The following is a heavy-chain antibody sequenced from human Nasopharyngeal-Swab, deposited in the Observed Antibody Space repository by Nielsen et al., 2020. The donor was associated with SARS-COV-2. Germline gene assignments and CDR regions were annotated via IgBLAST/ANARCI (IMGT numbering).Heavy chain of an antibody. D-gene: IGHD6-6*01. J-gene: IGHJ5*02. V-gene: IGHV1-18*04. CDR3: AKDDVAARPDWFDP. Sequence: ASVKVSCKASGYTFTSYGITWVRQAPGQGLEWMGWISGYNGNTKYAQKLQGRVTMTTDTSTSTAYMELRSLRSDDTAVYYCAKDDVAARPDWFDPWGQGTLVTVSS. CDR2: ISGYNGNT. CDR1: GYTFTSYG.